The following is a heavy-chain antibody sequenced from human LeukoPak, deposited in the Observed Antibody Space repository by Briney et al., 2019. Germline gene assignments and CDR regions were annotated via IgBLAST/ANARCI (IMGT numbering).Heavy chain of an antibody. V-gene: IGHV1-2*02. CDR2: INPNSGGT. J-gene: IGHJ4*02. CDR1: RYTFTGYY. Sequence: PGASVKVSCKASRYTFTGYYMRWVRQAPGQGLEWMGWINPNSGGTNYAQKFQGRVTMTRDTSISTAYMELSRLRSDDTAVYYCARDGAEGNIVVVPAARWGQGTLVTVSS. CDR3: ARDGAEGNIVVVPAAR. D-gene: IGHD2-2*01.